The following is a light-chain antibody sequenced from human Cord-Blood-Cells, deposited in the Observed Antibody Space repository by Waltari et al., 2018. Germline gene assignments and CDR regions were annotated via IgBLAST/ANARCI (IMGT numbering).Light chain of an antibody. CDR3: CSYAGSYTYV. Sequence: QSALTQPRSVSGSPGQSVTISCPGTSSDVGGYNYFPWYQQHPGKAPKPLIYDVSKRPSGVPDRFSGSKSGNTASLTISGLQAEDEADYYCCSYAGSYTYVFGTGTKVTVL. V-gene: IGLV2-11*01. CDR1: SSDVGGYNY. CDR2: DVS. J-gene: IGLJ1*01.